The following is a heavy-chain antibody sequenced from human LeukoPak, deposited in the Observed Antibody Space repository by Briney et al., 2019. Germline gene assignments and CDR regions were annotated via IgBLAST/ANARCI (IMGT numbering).Heavy chain of an antibody. V-gene: IGHV4-34*01. CDR2: INRSGVT. CDR1: GGSFTGYY. CDR3: ARGRFGNPLQLEPRRPFDM. Sequence: SETLSRTCAVYGGSFTGYYWSWIRQSPGKGLEWIGEINRSGVTNYNPSLKSRVTLSVDTSKSQFSLKLTSVTAADSAVFYCARGRFGNPLQLEPRRPFDMWGQGTMVAISS. D-gene: IGHD1-1*01. J-gene: IGHJ3*02.